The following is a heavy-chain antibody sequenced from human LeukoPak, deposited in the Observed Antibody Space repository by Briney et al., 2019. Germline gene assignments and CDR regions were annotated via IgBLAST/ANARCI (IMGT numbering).Heavy chain of an antibody. V-gene: IGHV3-23*01. CDR2: ISGSGGTT. CDR3: AAHYGSTSFSTYDY. J-gene: IGHJ4*02. D-gene: IGHD3-10*01. Sequence: GASLRLSCAASGFTFSSYAMSCVRQAPGKGLEWVSTISGSGGTTFYADSVKGRFTISRDNSKNTLYLQMDSLRAEDTAVYYCAAHYGSTSFSTYDYWGQGALVTVSS. CDR1: GFTFSSYA.